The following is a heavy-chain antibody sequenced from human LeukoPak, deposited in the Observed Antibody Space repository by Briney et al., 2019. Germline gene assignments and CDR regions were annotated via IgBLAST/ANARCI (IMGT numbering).Heavy chain of an antibody. CDR2: IQQDGSVQ. J-gene: IGHJ4*02. D-gene: IGHD3-9*01. V-gene: IGHV3-7*01. Sequence: GGSLRLSCAASGFIFRSYWMSWVRQAPGKGLEWVANIQQDGSVQYYVDSVKGRFTISRDNAKNSLYLQMNSLSAEDTAVYYCATHDVLTGYPYFDFWGQGTLVDVSS. CDR1: GFIFRSYW. CDR3: ATHDVLTGYPYFDF.